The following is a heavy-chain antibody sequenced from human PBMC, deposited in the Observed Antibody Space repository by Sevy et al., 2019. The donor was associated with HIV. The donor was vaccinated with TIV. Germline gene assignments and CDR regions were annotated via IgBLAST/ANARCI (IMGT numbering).Heavy chain of an antibody. Sequence: GGSLRLSCAASGFTFSSYSMNWVRQAPGKGLEWVSSISSSSSYIYYADSVKGRFTISRDNAKNSLYLQMNSLRAEDTAVYYCARGRGVRLGENWFDPWGQGTLVTVSS. D-gene: IGHD3-16*01. CDR3: ARGRGVRLGENWFDP. V-gene: IGHV3-21*01. CDR2: ISSSSSYI. CDR1: GFTFSSYS. J-gene: IGHJ5*02.